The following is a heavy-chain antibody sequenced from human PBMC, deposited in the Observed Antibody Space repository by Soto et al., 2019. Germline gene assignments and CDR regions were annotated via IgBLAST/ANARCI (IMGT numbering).Heavy chain of an antibody. CDR2: IFHDGTA. J-gene: IGHJ1*01. Sequence: LRLSCAASGFTFSSYWMSWVRQTPQRGLEYIGEIFHDGTANYYPSFERRVAISVDTSKNQFSLKLTSVTAADTAIYFCAKEGSASGWYWESWGQGALVTVSS. V-gene: IGHV4-34*09. CDR1: GFTFSSYW. CDR3: AKEGSASGWYWES. D-gene: IGHD6-19*01.